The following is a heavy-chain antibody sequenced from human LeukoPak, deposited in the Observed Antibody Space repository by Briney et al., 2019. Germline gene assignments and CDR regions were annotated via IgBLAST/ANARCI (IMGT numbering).Heavy chain of an antibody. CDR1: GGSISSSNW. D-gene: IGHD6-19*01. Sequence: PSETLSLTCAVSGGSISSSNWWSWVRQPPGKGLEWIGEIYHSGSTNYNPSLKSRVTISVDKSKNQFSLKLSSVTAADTAVYYCARDQGQWLDDAFDIWGQGTMVTVSS. CDR2: IYHSGST. J-gene: IGHJ3*02. V-gene: IGHV4-4*02. CDR3: ARDQGQWLDDAFDI.